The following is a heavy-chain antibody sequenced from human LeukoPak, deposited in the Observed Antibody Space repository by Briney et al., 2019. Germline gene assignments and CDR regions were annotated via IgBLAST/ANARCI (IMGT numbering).Heavy chain of an antibody. D-gene: IGHD4-17*01. J-gene: IGHJ4*02. Sequence: SETLSLTCTVSGGSISRSGYYWAWIRQPPGKGLEWIASSDYTGSKTYNPSLKSRVTVSVDTSKNQFFLKLTSVTAADTAVYYCAKDFGDFRAVYSGQGNLVTVSS. CDR1: GGSISRSGYY. V-gene: IGHV4-39*01. CDR2: SDYTGSK. CDR3: AKDFGDFRAVY.